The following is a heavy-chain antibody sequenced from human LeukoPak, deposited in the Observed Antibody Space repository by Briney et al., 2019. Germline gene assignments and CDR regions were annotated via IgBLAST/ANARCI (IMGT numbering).Heavy chain of an antibody. V-gene: IGHV4-30-4*07. CDR2: FYYSGSS. D-gene: IGHD4-17*01. J-gene: IGHJ6*03. Sequence: KASETLSLTRAVSGGSISSGSYSWSWIRQPPGKGLEWIGYFYYSGSSFYNPSLKSRVTISGDTSKNQLSLKLSSVTAADTAIYYCARGRPTVTTPYYYLDVWGKGTTVTVSS. CDR1: GGSISSGSYS. CDR3: ARGRPTVTTPYYYLDV.